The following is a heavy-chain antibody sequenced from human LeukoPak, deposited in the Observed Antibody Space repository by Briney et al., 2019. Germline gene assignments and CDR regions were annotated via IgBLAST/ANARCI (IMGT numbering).Heavy chain of an antibody. J-gene: IGHJ3*02. V-gene: IGHV7-4-1*02. D-gene: IGHD5-18*01. CDR3: AREDTAMVGIQENAFDI. Sequence: ASVKVSCEASGYTFTGYYMHWVRQAPGQGLEWMGWINTNTGNPTYAQGFTGRFVFSLDTSVSTAYLQISSLKAEDTAVYYCAREDTAMVGIQENAFDIWGQGTMVTVSS. CDR2: INTNTGNP. CDR1: GYTFTGYY.